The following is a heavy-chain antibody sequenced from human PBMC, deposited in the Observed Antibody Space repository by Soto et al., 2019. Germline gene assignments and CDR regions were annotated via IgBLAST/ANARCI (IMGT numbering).Heavy chain of an antibody. V-gene: IGHV3-15*01. Sequence: EVQLVESGGGLVKPGGSLRLSCAASGFSFINAWMSWVRQAPGKGLEWVGRIKSRTDGATTDYAAPVKGRFTISRDDSMNTLYLQMNSLETEDTAVYFCAYYGSGSPRYWGQGALVTVSS. D-gene: IGHD3-10*01. CDR2: IKSRTDGATT. J-gene: IGHJ4*02. CDR1: GFSFINAW. CDR3: AYYGSGSPRY.